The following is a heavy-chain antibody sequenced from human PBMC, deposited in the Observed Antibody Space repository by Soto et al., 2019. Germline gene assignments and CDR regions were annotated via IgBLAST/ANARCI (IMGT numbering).Heavy chain of an antibody. D-gene: IGHD1-1*01. J-gene: IGHJ5*02. V-gene: IGHV1-8*01. CDR2: MNPNSGNT. CDR1: GYTFTSYD. CDR3: SRGAETWWGVENWNHGGFDA. Sequence: QVQMVQSGAEVKKPGASVKVSCKASGYTFTSYDINWVRQATGQGLEWMGWMNPNSGNTGYAQKFQGRVTMTRTTSNSTAYKGLRRRRSEDTGVYYCSRGAETWWGVENWNHGGFDAWGEGTLVTVSS.